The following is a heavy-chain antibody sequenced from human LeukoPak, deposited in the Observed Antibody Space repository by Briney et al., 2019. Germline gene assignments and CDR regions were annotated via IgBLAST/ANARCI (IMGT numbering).Heavy chain of an antibody. CDR2: ISSGGNT. CDR1: GFTVSRDY. V-gene: IGHV3-53*01. CDR3: ARNDRGAFDI. J-gene: IGHJ3*02. D-gene: IGHD3-22*01. Sequence: PGGSLRLACAASGFTVSRDYMSWVRQAPGKGLEWVSVISSGGNTYYTDSVKGRFTISRDNSKNTLYLQMSSLRVEDTAAYYCARNDRGAFDIWGQGTMVAVSS.